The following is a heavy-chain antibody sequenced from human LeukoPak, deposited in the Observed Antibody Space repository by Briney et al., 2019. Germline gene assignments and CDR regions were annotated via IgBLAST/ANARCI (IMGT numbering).Heavy chain of an antibody. CDR3: ARDRGEFGEFSTD. J-gene: IGHJ4*02. V-gene: IGHV4-31*03. D-gene: IGHD3-10*01. CDR1: GGSISSGGYY. CDR2: IYYSGST. Sequence: SQTLSLTCTVSGGSISSGGYYWSWIRQHPGKGLEWIGSIYYSGSTYSHPSFKSRLSISIDTSKNQFSLNLNSVTAADTAVYYCARDRGEFGEFSTDWGQGTLVTVSS.